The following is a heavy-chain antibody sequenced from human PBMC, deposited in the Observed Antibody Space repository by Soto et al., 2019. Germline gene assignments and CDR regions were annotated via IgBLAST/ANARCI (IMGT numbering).Heavy chain of an antibody. CDR3: ARDLSSSWGLYAFDI. V-gene: IGHV3-74*01. CDR1: GFTFSDYW. Sequence: GGSLRLSCAASGFTFSDYWMHWVRQAPGEGLVWVSRINSNGRTTSYADSVKGRFTISRDNAKNTVYLQMNSLRAEDTAVYYCARDLSSSWGLYAFDIWGQGTMVPAS. J-gene: IGHJ3*02. D-gene: IGHD6-13*01. CDR2: INSNGRTT.